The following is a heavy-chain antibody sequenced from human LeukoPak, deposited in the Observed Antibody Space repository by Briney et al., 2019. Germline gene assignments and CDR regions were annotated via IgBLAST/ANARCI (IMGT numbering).Heavy chain of an antibody. CDR3: ARGGRSSGWPRSYYYYGMDV. Sequence: PSETLSLTCTVSGGSISSSSYYWSWIRQPPGKGLEWIGYIYHSGSTYYNPSLKSRVTISVDRSKDQFSLKLSSVTAADTAVYYCARGGRSSGWPRSYYYYGMDVWGQGTTVTVSS. CDR1: GGSISSSSYY. CDR2: IYHSGST. V-gene: IGHV4-30-2*01. D-gene: IGHD6-19*01. J-gene: IGHJ6*02.